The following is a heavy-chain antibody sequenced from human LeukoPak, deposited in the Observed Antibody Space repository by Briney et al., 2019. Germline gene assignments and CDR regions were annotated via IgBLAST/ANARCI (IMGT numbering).Heavy chain of an antibody. D-gene: IGHD2/OR15-2a*01. J-gene: IGHJ5*02. V-gene: IGHV3-23*01. CDR3: AKGIKSPGDP. Sequence: GGSLRLSCAASGFTFSSYAMTWVRQAPGKGLEWVSAIGSEGSTYYADSVKGRFTISRDNSKNTLYLEMNSLRADDTAIYYCAKGIKSPGDPWGQGTLVTVSS. CDR2: IGSEGST. CDR1: GFTFSSYA.